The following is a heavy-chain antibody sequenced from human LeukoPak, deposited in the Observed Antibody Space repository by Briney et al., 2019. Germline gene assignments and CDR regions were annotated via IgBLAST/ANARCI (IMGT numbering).Heavy chain of an antibody. V-gene: IGHV3-30*01. Sequence: PGRSLRLSCAASGLTVSSYAMLWVPQAPGRGLEWVAVISYDGSNKYSADSVKGRFTISRDNSKNTLYLHMDSLRAEDTAVYYCAKDPQSRPVSGWFKPWGQKTLVTVSS. D-gene: IGHD3-9*01. CDR3: AKDPQSRPVSGWFKP. J-gene: IGHJ5*02. CDR2: ISYDGSNK. CDR1: GLTVSSYA.